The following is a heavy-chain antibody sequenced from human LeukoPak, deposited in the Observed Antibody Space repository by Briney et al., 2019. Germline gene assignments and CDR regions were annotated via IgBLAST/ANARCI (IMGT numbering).Heavy chain of an antibody. CDR3: ARDGVGYYYYYGMDV. D-gene: IGHD1-26*01. Sequence: GGSLRLSCAASGFTFTSYSMNWVRQAPGKGLEWVSTISGGGGSTYYADSVKGRFTISRDNSKNTLYLQMNSLRAEDTAVYYCARDGVGYYYYYGMDVWGQGTTVTVSS. V-gene: IGHV3-23*01. CDR2: ISGGGGST. CDR1: GFTFTSYS. J-gene: IGHJ6*02.